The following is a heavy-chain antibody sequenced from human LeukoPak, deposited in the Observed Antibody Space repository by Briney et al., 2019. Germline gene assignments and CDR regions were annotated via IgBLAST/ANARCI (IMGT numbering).Heavy chain of an antibody. CDR2: LSPNSGDT. D-gene: IGHD6-13*01. Sequence: ASVKVSCKASGYTFTDYYLHWVRQAPGQELEWMEWLSPNSGDTKFAQKSQGRVTMTRNASISSAYTELSSLTSDDTAVYYFPRATDISSWYLAYWGQGSLVTVSS. J-gene: IGHJ4*02. CDR1: GYTFTDYY. CDR3: PRATDISSWYLAY. V-gene: IGHV1-2*02.